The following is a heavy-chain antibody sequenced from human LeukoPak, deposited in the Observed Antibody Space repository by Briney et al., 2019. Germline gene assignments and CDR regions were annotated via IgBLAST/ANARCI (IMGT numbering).Heavy chain of an antibody. V-gene: IGHV3-53*01. CDR3: ARRHLTSGSLDS. Sequence: PGGSLRLSCAASGFTVSSSYMSWVRQAPGKGLEWISIIYHSGSTNYADSVKGRFTIFRDNSKNTLFLQMNSLRAEDTAVYYCARRHLTSGSLDSWGQGTLVTVAS. CDR2: IYHSGST. J-gene: IGHJ4*02. CDR1: GFTVSSSY.